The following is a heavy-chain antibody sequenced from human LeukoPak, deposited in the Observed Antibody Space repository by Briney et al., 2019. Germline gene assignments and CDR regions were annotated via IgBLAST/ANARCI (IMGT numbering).Heavy chain of an antibody. V-gene: IGHV1-8*01. CDR3: ARGRYCSSTSCPSDWFDP. CDR2: MNPNSGNT. D-gene: IGHD2-2*01. CDR1: GYTFTSYD. J-gene: IGHJ5*02. Sequence: ASVKVSCKASGYTFTSYDINWVRQATGQGLEWMGWMNPNSGNTGYAQNFQVRVTMTRNTSISTAYMELSSLRSEATAVYYCARGRYCSSTSCPSDWFDPWGQGTLVTVSS.